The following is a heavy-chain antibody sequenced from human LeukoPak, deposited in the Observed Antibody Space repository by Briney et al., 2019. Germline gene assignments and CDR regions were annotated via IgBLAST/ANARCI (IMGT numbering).Heavy chain of an antibody. J-gene: IGHJ5*02. CDR1: GGSFSGYY. CDR2: INHSGST. CDR3: ACRGSYLGPQWFDP. V-gene: IGHV4-34*01. D-gene: IGHD3-16*02. Sequence: SETLSLTCAVYGGSFSGYYWSWIRQSPGKGLEWIGEINHSGSTNYNPSLKSRVTISVDTSKNQFSLKLSSVTAADTAVYYRACRGSYLGPQWFDPWGQGTLVTVSS.